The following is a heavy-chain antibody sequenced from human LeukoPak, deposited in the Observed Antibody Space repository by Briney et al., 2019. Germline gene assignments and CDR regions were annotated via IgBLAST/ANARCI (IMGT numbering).Heavy chain of an antibody. J-gene: IGHJ4*02. CDR1: GGSISSGSYY. Sequence: SETLSLTCTVSGGSISSGSYYWNWIRQPPGKGLEWIGSIYYSGSTYYNPSLKSRVTISVDTSKNQFSLKLSSVTAADTAVYYCARWYYDFWSRSLYYFDYWGQGTLVTVSS. CDR2: IYYSGST. CDR3: ARWYYDFWSRSLYYFDY. V-gene: IGHV4-39*07. D-gene: IGHD3-3*01.